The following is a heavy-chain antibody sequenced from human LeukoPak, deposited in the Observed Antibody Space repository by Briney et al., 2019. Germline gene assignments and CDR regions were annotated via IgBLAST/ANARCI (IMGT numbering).Heavy chain of an antibody. CDR3: AKESDYIWGSCFDY. Sequence: PGGSLRLSCAASEFTFSSYGMHWVRQAPGKGLEWVAVISYDGSNKYYADSVKGRFTISRDNSKNTLYLQMNSLRAEDTAVYYCAKESDYIWGSCFDYWGQGTLVTVSS. J-gene: IGHJ4*02. CDR2: ISYDGSNK. D-gene: IGHD3-16*01. CDR1: EFTFSSYG. V-gene: IGHV3-30*18.